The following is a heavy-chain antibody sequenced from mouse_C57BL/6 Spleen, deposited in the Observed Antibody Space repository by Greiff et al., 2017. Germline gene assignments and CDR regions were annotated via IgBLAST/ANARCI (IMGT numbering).Heavy chain of an antibody. V-gene: IGHV3-6*01. CDR2: ISYDGSN. Sequence: EVKLMESGPGLVKPSQSLSLTCSVTGYSITSGYYWNWIRQFPGNKLEWMGYISYDGSNNYNPSLKNRISITRDTSKNQFFLKLNSVTTEDTATYCCASELRGFAYWGQGTLVTVSA. CDR3: ASELRGFAY. CDR1: GYSITSGYY. J-gene: IGHJ3*01.